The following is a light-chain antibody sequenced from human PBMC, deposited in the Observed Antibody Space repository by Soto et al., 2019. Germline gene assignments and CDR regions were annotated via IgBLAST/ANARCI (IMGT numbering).Light chain of an antibody. CDR2: KAS. Sequence: DIQMTQSPSTLSAFVGDRVTITCRASQSISSRLAWYQQKPGKAPKLLIYKASSLQSGVPSRFSGSGAGTEFTLTISSLQPDDFATYYCQQYNPSSRTFGQGTKVDIK. J-gene: IGKJ1*01. CDR1: QSISSR. CDR3: QQYNPSSRT. V-gene: IGKV1-5*03.